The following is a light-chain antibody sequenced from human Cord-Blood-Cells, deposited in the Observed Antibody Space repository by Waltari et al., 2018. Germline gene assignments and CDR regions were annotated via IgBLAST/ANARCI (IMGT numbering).Light chain of an antibody. Sequence: DIQITQSPSSLSASLGDRVTITCRASQSISSYLNWYHQKRGKAPKLLIYAASSLQSGVPSRFSGSGSGTDFTLTISSLQPEDFATYYCQQSYSTPMYTFGQGTKLEIK. CDR2: AAS. CDR3: QQSYSTPMYT. J-gene: IGKJ2*01. V-gene: IGKV1-39*01. CDR1: QSISSY.